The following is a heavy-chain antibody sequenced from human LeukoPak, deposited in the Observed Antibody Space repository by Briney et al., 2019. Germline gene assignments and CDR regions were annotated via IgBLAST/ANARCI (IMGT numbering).Heavy chain of an antibody. J-gene: IGHJ3*02. CDR1: GYTFTGHY. CDR3: AREFPHDAFDI. CDR2: ISAYNGNT. V-gene: IGHV1-18*04. Sequence: ASVKVSCKASGYTFTGHYIHWVRQAPGQGLEWMGWISAYNGNTNYAQKLQGRVTMTTDTSTSTAYMELRSLRSDDTAVYYCAREFPHDAFDIWGQGTMVTVSS.